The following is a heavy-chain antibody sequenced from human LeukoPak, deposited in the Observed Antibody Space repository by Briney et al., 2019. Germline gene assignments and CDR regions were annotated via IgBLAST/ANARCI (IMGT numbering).Heavy chain of an antibody. Sequence: PGGSLRLSCAASGFTFSSYEMNWVRQAPGKGLEWVSYISSSGSTIYYADSVKGRFTISRDNAKNSLYLQMNSLRAEDTAVYYCAREFSGSNYGFPFDYWGQGTLVTVSS. CDR3: AREFSGSNYGFPFDY. CDR2: ISSSGSTI. V-gene: IGHV3-48*03. D-gene: IGHD1-26*01. J-gene: IGHJ4*02. CDR1: GFTFSSYE.